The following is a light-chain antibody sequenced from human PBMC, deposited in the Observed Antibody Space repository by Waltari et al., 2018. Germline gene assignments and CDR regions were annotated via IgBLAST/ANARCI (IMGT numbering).Light chain of an antibody. V-gene: IGKV1-16*02. J-gene: IGKJ2*01. CDR1: EGVRNF. CDR2: SAN. CDR3: QQYSNYPYT. Sequence: DIQMTPSPSSLSASVGARVTITCRASEGVRNFLAWFQQKPGTAPKSLIYSANTLQSGVPSKFSGSGSGTEFTLTIRSLEPEDSATYYCQQYSNYPYTFGQGTKLEIK.